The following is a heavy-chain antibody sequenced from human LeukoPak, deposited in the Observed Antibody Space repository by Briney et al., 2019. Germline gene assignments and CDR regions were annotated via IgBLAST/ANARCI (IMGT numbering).Heavy chain of an antibody. D-gene: IGHD6-6*01. CDR1: GGSFSGYY. J-gene: IGHJ4*02. Sequence: EASETLSLTCAVYGGSFSGYYWSWIRQPPGKGLEWIGEINHSGSTNYNPSLKSRVTISVDTSKNQFSLKLSSVTAADTAVYYCARPSIAARSFFDYWGQGTLVTVSS. CDR3: ARPSIAARSFFDY. CDR2: INHSGST. V-gene: IGHV4-34*01.